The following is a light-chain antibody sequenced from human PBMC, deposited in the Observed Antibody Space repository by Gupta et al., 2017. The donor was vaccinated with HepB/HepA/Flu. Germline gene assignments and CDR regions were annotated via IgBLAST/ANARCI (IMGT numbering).Light chain of an antibody. Sequence: DIQMTQSPSSLSSSVADRINITFRASQNIKSYLNWYQQKPGKAPKLLIYGGSSLPGGVPSRFSGSGSATDFTLTVSRLQPEDFGIYYCQQTASIPMTFGHGTKVDIK. CDR2: GGS. CDR3: QQTASIPMT. V-gene: IGKV1-39*01. CDR1: QNIKSY. J-gene: IGKJ3*01.